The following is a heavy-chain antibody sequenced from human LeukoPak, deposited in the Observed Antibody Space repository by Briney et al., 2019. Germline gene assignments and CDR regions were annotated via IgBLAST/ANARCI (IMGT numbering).Heavy chain of an antibody. CDR3: ARVPNYYDSSGYYDY. CDR2: INPNSGGT. J-gene: IGHJ4*02. CDR1: GYTFTGYY. D-gene: IGHD3-22*01. V-gene: IGHV1-2*02. Sequence: EASVKVSCKASGYTFTGYYMHWVRQAPGQGVEWMGWINPNSGGTNYVQKFQGRVTMTRDTSISTAYMELSRLRSDDTAVYYCARVPNYYDSSGYYDYWGQGTLVTVSS.